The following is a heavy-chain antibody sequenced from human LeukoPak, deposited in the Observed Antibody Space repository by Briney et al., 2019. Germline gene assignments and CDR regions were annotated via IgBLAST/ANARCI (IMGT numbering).Heavy chain of an antibody. V-gene: IGHV4-59*11. CDR1: GAPRIIRS. CDR3: ARCNSGYDGYFDL. Sequence: SETLSLTSMSLGAPRIIRSGTCPRQPPGKGLGWIGYVYYSGITKYNPSLNSRVTLSLDTSKNQFSLTVTSVTAADTALYYCARCNSGYDGYFDLWGRGILVSVSS. J-gene: IGHJ2*01. D-gene: IGHD5-12*01. CDR2: VYYSGIT.